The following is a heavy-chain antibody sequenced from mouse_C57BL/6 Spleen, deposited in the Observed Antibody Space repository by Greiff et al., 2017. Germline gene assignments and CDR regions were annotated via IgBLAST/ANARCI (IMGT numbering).Heavy chain of an antibody. D-gene: IGHD1-1*01. CDR1: GYTFTSYW. CDR2: IDPSDSYT. J-gene: IGHJ4*01. V-gene: IGHV1-69*01. CDR3: AVRDLYYYDSSYDYYAMDY. Sequence: QVQLQQPGAELVMPGASVKLSCKASGYTFTSYWMHWVKQRPGQGLEWIGEIDPSDSYTNYNQKFKGKSTLTVDKSSSTAYMQRSSLTSEDSAVYYCAVRDLYYYDSSYDYYAMDYWGQGTSVTVSS.